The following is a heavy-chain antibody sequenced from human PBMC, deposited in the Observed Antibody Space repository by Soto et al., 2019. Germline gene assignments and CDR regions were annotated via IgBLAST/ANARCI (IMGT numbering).Heavy chain of an antibody. CDR2: IIPIFGRA. J-gene: IGHJ4*02. CDR3: ARALRGYSYGYVD. V-gene: IGHV1-69*01. Sequence: QVQLVQSGAEVKKPGSSVKVSCKASGGTFTNYVINWVRQAPGRGLEWMGGIIPIFGRADYAQKFQGRVTITADESTRTAYMELSSLTSEDTAVYYCARALRGYSYGYVDWGQGTLVTVSS. CDR1: GGTFTNYV. D-gene: IGHD5-18*01.